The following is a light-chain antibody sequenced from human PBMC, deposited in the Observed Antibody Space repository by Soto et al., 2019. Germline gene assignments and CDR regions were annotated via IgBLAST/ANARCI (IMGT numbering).Light chain of an antibody. V-gene: IGKV3-20*01. J-gene: IGKJ3*01. Sequence: EIVLTQSPGTLSLSPGERATLSCRASQSVSSNYLAWYQQKPGQAPRLLIYGASSRATGIPDRFSGSGSGTDFTLPISRLEPEDFAVYYCQQYGSSPFTFGPGTKVDIK. CDR3: QQYGSSPFT. CDR2: GAS. CDR1: QSVSSNY.